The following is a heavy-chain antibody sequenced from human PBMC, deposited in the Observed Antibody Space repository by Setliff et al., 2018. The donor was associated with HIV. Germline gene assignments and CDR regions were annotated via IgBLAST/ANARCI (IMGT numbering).Heavy chain of an antibody. J-gene: IGHJ5*02. CDR3: ARRADWFDL. V-gene: IGHV1-18*01. CDR2: MSDYNRNT. CDR1: GYSFTSFG. Sequence: ASVKISCKASGYSFTSFGISWVRQAPGQGLEWVGWMSDYNRNTEHAEKFRGRVTLTKDISTSTAYMELRSLRLDDSAVYYCARRADWFDLWGQGTLVTVSS.